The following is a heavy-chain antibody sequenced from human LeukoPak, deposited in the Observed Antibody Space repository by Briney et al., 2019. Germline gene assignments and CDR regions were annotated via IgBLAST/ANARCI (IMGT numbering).Heavy chain of an antibody. CDR1: GGSISSSGDH. D-gene: IGHD6-19*01. V-gene: IGHV4-39*07. Sequence: PSETLSLTCSVSGGSISSSGDHWGWIRQPPGKGLEWVGNIYYSGTTYYNPSLKSRVTISVDTSNNQFSLKLSSVTAADTAVYYCAREGGQWLERPFDHWGQGTLVTVSS. CDR2: IYYSGTT. CDR3: AREGGQWLERPFDH. J-gene: IGHJ4*02.